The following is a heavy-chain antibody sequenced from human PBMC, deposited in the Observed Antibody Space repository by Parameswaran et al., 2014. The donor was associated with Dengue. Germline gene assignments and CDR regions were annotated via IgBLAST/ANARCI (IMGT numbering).Heavy chain of an antibody. J-gene: IGHJ6*02. Sequence: PGKGLEWVSAISGSGGSTYYADSVKGRFTISRDNSKNTLYLQMNSLRAEDTAVYYCAKGYSSSPGGMDVWGQGTTVTVSS. CDR2: ISGSGGST. V-gene: IGHV3-23*01. CDR3: AKGYSSSPGGMDV. D-gene: IGHD6-6*01.